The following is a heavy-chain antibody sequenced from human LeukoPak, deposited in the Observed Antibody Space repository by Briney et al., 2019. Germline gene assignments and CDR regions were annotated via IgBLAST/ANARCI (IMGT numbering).Heavy chain of an antibody. J-gene: IGHJ4*02. D-gene: IGHD6-13*01. V-gene: IGHV3-23*01. CDR3: AKTLAAAGTPDY. CDR1: GFTFSSYG. CDR2: ISGSGGST. Sequence: GGSLRLSCAASGFTFSSYGMSRVRQAPGKGLEWVSAISGSGGSTYYADSVKGRFTISRDNSKNTLYLQMNSLRAEDTAVYYCAKTLAAAGTPDYWGQGTLVTVSS.